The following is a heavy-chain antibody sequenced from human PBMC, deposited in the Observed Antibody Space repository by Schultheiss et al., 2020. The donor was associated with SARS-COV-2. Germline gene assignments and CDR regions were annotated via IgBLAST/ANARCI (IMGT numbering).Heavy chain of an antibody. V-gene: IGHV3-48*01. J-gene: IGHJ5*02. CDR3: ARNLRGYSGYNWFDP. CDR1: GFTFSSYA. D-gene: IGHD5-12*01. Sequence: GESLKISCAASGFTFSSYAMSWVRQAPGKGLEWVSYISSSSSTIYYADSVKGRFTISRDNAKNSLYLQMNSLRAEDTAVYYCARNLRGYSGYNWFDPWGQGTLVTVSS. CDR2: ISSSSSTI.